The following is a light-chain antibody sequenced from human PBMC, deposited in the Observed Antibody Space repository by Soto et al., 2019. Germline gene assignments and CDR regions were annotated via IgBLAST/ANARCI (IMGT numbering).Light chain of an antibody. CDR2: AAS. V-gene: IGKV1-39*01. CDR3: QQSYSSPRT. J-gene: IGKJ1*01. Sequence: DIQMTQFPSSLSASVGDRVTITCRTSQSVSNYLNWYQQKSGEAPKLLIYAASTLQTGVPSRFSGSGSGTDFTLTISSLQPEDFATYYCQQSYSSPRTFGQGTKVEIK. CDR1: QSVSNY.